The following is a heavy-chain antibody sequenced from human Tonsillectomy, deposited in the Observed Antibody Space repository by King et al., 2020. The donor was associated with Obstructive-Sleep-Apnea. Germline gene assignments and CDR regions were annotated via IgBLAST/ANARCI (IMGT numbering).Heavy chain of an antibody. CDR2: IRYDGSDK. CDR1: GFIFRSYG. Sequence: VQLVESGGGVVQPGRSLRLSCAASGFIFRSYGMHWVRQAPGKGLEWVAFIRYDGSDKYYADSVKGRFTISRDNSKNTLYLQMNSLRAEDTAVYYCAKTSDHFGMDVWGQGTTVTVT. J-gene: IGHJ6*02. CDR3: AKTSDHFGMDV. V-gene: IGHV3-30*02.